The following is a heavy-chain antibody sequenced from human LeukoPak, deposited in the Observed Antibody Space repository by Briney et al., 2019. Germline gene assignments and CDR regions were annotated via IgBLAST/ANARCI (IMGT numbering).Heavy chain of an antibody. CDR2: IYPDDSDT. D-gene: IGHD3-10*01. CDR1: GYSLTTYW. Sequence: GESLKISCKGSGYSLTTYWIGWVRQMPGKGLEWMGIIYPDDSDTRYSPSFQGQVTISADKSISTAYLQWSSLEASDTAMYYCATTGGPLWFGDYSFDSWGHGTLVTVSS. V-gene: IGHV5-51*01. J-gene: IGHJ4*01. CDR3: ATTGGPLWFGDYSFDS.